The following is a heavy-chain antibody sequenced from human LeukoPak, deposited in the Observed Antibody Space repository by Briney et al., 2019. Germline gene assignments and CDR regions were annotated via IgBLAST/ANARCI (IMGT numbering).Heavy chain of an antibody. J-gene: IGHJ4*02. CDR3: ARGRSSGWYNNYFDY. V-gene: IGHV4-34*01. CDR2: INHSGST. Sequence: SETLSLTCAVYGGSFSGYYWSWIRQPPGKGLEWIGEINHSGSTNYNPSLKSRVTISVDTSKNQFSLRLSSVTAADTAVYYCARGRSSGWYNNYFDYWGQGTLVTVSS. CDR1: GGSFSGYY. D-gene: IGHD6-19*01.